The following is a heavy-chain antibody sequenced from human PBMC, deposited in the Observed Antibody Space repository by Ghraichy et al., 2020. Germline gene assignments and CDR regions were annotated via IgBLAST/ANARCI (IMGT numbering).Heavy chain of an antibody. J-gene: IGHJ5*02. CDR3: ARQRIAAAGTWWFDP. D-gene: IGHD6-13*01. CDR2: IYTSGST. V-gene: IGHV4-4*09. CDR1: GGSISSYY. Sequence: SQTLSLTCTVSGGSISSYYWSWIRQPPGKGLEWIGYIYTSGSTNYNPSLKSRVTISVDTSKNQFSLKLSSVTAADTAVYYCARQRIAAAGTWWFDPWGQGTLVTVSS.